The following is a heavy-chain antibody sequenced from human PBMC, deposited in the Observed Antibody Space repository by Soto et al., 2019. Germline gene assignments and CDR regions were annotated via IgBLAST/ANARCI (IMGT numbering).Heavy chain of an antibody. Sequence: EVQLVESGGGLVQPGGSLRLSCAASGFTFSTYWMHWVRQAPGKVLVWVSRINSDGGSTTYADSVKGRFTISRDNAKNTLYLQMNSLRAEDTAVYYCVREASGSNMDVWGKGTTVTVSS. J-gene: IGHJ6*03. CDR3: VREASGSNMDV. CDR1: GFTFSTYW. V-gene: IGHV3-74*01. CDR2: INSDGGST. D-gene: IGHD6-19*01.